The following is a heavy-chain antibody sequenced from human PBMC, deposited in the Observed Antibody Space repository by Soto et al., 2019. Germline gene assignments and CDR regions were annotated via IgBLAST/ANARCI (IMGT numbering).Heavy chain of an antibody. Sequence: QVQLVQSGAEVKKPGASVKVSCKASGYTFTSYDINWVRQATGQGLEWMGWMNPNSGNTGYAQKFQGRVTMTRNTSISTAYMELSSLSSEDTAVYYCARERAAAGSNWFDPWGQGTLVTVSS. J-gene: IGHJ5*02. CDR2: MNPNSGNT. D-gene: IGHD6-13*01. CDR1: GYTFTSYD. V-gene: IGHV1-8*01. CDR3: ARERAAAGSNWFDP.